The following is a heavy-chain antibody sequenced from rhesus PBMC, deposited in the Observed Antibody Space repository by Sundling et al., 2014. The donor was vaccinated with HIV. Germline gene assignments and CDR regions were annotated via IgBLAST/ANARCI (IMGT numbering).Heavy chain of an antibody. CDR1: GFTFNNYG. V-gene: IGHV3S42*01. CDR2: INSGGGST. CDR3: AKCHYGSSYGFIYGLDS. J-gene: IGHJ6*01. Sequence: EVQLVETGGGLVQPGGSLKLSCAASGFTFNNYGMSWVRQAPGKGLEWVSAINSGGGSTYYADSVKGRFTISRDNSKNTLSLQMNSLRAEDTAVYYCAKCHYGSSYGFIYGLDSWGQGVVVTVSS. D-gene: IGHD4-29*01.